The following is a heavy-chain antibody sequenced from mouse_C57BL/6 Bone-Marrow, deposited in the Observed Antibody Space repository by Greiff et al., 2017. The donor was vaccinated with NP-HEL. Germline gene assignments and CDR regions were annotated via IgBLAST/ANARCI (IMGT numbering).Heavy chain of an antibody. V-gene: IGHV1-72*01. CDR3: ARSRYWYFDV. J-gene: IGHJ1*03. Sequence: QVQLQQPGAELVKPGASVKLSCKASGYTFTSYWMPWVTPSPGPGLAWIGRIAPHSGGTKYNEKFQSKATLTVDKPSSTAYMQLSSLTSEDSAVYYCARSRYWYFDVWGTGTTVTVSS. CDR2: IAPHSGGT. CDR1: GYTFTSYW.